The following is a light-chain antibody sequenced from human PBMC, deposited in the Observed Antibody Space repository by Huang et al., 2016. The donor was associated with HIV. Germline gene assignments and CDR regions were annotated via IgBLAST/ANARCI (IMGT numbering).Light chain of an antibody. V-gene: IGKV3-20*01. CDR3: QQYDTPPLT. J-gene: IGKJ4*01. Sequence: EIVLTQSPGTLSLSPGERATLSCRASQTVSTSHLAWYQQKPGQAPRLLIYDASSRATGIPDRFSGSGSGTDFTLTISRLEPEDFAVYFCQQYDTPPLTFGGGTKVEIK. CDR1: QTVSTSH. CDR2: DAS.